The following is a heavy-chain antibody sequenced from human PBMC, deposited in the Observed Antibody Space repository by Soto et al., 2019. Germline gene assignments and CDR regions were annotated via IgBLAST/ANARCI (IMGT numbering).Heavy chain of an antibody. CDR2: IYSGGST. D-gene: IGHD6-13*01. V-gene: IGHV3-66*01. CDR1: GFTVSRNY. J-gene: IGHJ4*02. CDR3: ASEGYSSSWYPSDY. Sequence: GGSLRLSCAASGFTVSRNYMSWVRQAPGKGLEWVSVIYSGGSTYYADSVKGRFTISRDNSKNTLYLQMNSLRAEDTAVYYCASEGYSSSWYPSDYWGQGTLVTVSS.